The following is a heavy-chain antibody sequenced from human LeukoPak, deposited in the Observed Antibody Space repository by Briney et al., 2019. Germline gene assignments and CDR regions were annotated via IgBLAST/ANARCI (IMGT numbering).Heavy chain of an antibody. J-gene: IGHJ4*02. CDR2: IYYSGTT. D-gene: IGHD2-15*01. CDR1: GDSLSDTNNY. Sequence: SETLSLTCTVSGDSLSDTNNYWGWVRQPPGKGLEWIGSIYYSGTTIYNPSLKSRVTVSVDTSRNQYFLRLTSVTAADTAVYSCARSPFNLYFDFWGQGTLVPVSS. CDR3: ARSPFNLYFDF. V-gene: IGHV4-39*07.